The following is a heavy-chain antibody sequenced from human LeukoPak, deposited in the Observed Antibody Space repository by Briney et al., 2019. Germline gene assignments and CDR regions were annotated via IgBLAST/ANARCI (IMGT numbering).Heavy chain of an antibody. CDR3: ARVPADYVWGSYRYTFGFDY. J-gene: IGHJ4*02. CDR2: ISGSDSTV. Sequence: QPGGSLRLSCAASGFTFSTYGMNWVRQAPGKGLNWVAYISGSDSTVYYADSVRGRFTISRDNAKNSLYLEMNSLRPEDTAVYYCARVPADYVWGSYRYTFGFDYWGQGTLVTVSS. CDR1: GFTFSTYG. V-gene: IGHV3-48*01. D-gene: IGHD3-16*02.